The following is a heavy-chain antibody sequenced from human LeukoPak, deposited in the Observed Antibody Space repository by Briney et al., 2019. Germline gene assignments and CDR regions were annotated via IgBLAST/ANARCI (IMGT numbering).Heavy chain of an antibody. CDR1: GFTFSSYA. V-gene: IGHV3-23*01. Sequence: GGSLRLSCAASGFTFSSYAMSWVRQAPGKGLEWVSAISGSGGSTYYADSVKGRFTISRDNSKNTLYLQMNSLRAEDTAVYYCAKDIAYCSGGSCYSFFDYWGQGTLVTVSS. CDR2: ISGSGGST. CDR3: AKDIAYCSGGSCYSFFDY. J-gene: IGHJ4*02. D-gene: IGHD2-15*01.